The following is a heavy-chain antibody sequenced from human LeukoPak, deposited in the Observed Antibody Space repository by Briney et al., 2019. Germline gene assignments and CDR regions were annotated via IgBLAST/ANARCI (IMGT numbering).Heavy chain of an antibody. CDR1: GFTFSTYA. CDR3: AKDYSTSWWFDY. CDR2: ISGSGGST. V-gene: IGHV3-23*01. J-gene: IGHJ4*02. D-gene: IGHD6-13*01. Sequence: QPGGSLRLSCAASGFTFSTYAMTWVRQAPGKGLEWVSAISGSGGSTYYADSVKGRFTISRDNSKNTLYLQMNTLRAEDTAVYYCAKDYSTSWWFDYWGQGTLVTVSS.